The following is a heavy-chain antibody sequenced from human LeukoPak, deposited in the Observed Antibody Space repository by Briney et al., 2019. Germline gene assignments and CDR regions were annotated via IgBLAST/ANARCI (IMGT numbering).Heavy chain of an antibody. D-gene: IGHD3-9*01. CDR2: INHSGST. CDR1: GGSFSGYY. CDR3: ARGGYDILTGYKSHSIDY. J-gene: IGHJ4*02. V-gene: IGHV4-34*01. Sequence: PSETLSLTCAVYGGSFSGYYWSWIRQPPGKGLEWIGEINHSGSTNYNPSLKSRVTISVDTSKNQFSLKLSSATAADTAVYYCARGGYDILTGYKSHSIDYWGQGTLVTVSS.